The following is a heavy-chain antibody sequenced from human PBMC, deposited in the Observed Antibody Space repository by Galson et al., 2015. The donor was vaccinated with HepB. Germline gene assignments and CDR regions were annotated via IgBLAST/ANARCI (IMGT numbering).Heavy chain of an antibody. Sequence: SVKVSCKASGYTFTSYAMHWVRQAPGQRLEWMGWINAGNGNTKYSQKFQGRVTITRDTSASTAYMELSSLRSEDTAVYYCARDQGFGELFPTYDYYFDYWGQGTLVTVSS. CDR3: ARDQGFGELFPTYDYYFDY. CDR2: INAGNGNT. J-gene: IGHJ4*02. D-gene: IGHD3-10*01. CDR1: GYTFTSYA. V-gene: IGHV1-3*01.